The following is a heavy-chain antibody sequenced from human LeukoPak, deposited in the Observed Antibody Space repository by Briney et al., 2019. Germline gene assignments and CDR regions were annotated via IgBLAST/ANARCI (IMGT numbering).Heavy chain of an antibody. Sequence: PGGPLRLSCAASGFTFSSYGIHWVRQAPGKGLEWVAVISYGGNHEVYADSVKGRFTVSRDNSLNTVYLQMNSLRTEDTAVFYCAKDRRMMSSQYGMDVWGQGTTVTVSS. D-gene: IGHD6-6*01. CDR2: ISYGGNHE. CDR1: GFTFSSYG. V-gene: IGHV3-30*02. CDR3: AKDRRMMSSQYGMDV. J-gene: IGHJ6*02.